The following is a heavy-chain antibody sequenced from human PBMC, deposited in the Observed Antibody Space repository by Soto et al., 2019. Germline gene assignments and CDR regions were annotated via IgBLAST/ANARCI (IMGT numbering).Heavy chain of an antibody. J-gene: IGHJ6*03. Sequence: PGKGLEWIGEINDRGSTIFNPSLKSRVTMSVDTSKNQLSLKLNSVTAADTAMYYCVRVFFEVSATTEYY. V-gene: IGHV4-34*01. CDR2: INDRGST. D-gene: IGHD1-26*01. CDR3: VRVFFEVSATTEYY.